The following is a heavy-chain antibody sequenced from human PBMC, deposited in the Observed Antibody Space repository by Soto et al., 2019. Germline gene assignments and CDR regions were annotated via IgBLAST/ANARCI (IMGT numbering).Heavy chain of an antibody. J-gene: IGHJ4*02. Sequence: QVQLHQWGSGLLKPSETLSLTCVVYGGSLTGYYWSWIRQTPGKGLEWLGEINHRGTTDYSPSLKSRVTISVYTSKNHFSLNLSSVTGADTAMYYCSRDIHQGTPIIQEVTGHDYWGQGTLVTVSS. V-gene: IGHV4-34*01. D-gene: IGHD3-10*01. CDR1: GGSLTGYY. CDR3: SRDIHQGTPIIQEVTGHDY. CDR2: INHRGTT.